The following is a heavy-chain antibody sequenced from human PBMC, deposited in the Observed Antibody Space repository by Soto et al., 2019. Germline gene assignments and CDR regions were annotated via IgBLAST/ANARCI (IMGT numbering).Heavy chain of an antibody. V-gene: IGHV3-48*02. CDR1: GFTFSSYG. J-gene: IGHJ4*02. CDR3: ARSPYYYDSSNYYGY. CDR2: ISSSSTTI. Sequence: EVQLVESGGGLVQPGGSLRLSCAASGFTFSSYGMNWVRQAPGKGLEWVSYISSSSTTIYYADSVKGRFTIFRDNAKNSLYLQLNSLRDEDTAVYYCARSPYYYDSSNYYGYWGQGTLSPSPQ. D-gene: IGHD3-22*01.